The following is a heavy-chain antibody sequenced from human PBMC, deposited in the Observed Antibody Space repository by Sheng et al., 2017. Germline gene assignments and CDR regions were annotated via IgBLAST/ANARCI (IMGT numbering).Heavy chain of an antibody. J-gene: IGHJ6*03. D-gene: IGHD1-7*01. CDR3: AKKGGXELPNYYMGV. CDR1: GFTFSDHY. Sequence: EVQLVESGGGLVQPGGSLRLSCAASGFTFSDHYMDWVRQAPGKGPEWVSSISGSADSTYYADAVKGRFTVSRDNSKYTLYLQMNSLRAEDTALYYCAKKGGXELPNYYMGVWGRRTDGHRLL. V-gene: IGHV3-23*04. CDR2: ISGSADST.